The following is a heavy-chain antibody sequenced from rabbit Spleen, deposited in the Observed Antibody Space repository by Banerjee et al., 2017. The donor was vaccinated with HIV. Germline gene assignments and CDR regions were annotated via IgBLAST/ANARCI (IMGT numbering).Heavy chain of an antibody. CDR3: ARETSSGWGIISFYFSL. Sequence: QEQLEESGGGLVKPGGTLTLTCTASGFSFSSGFWICWVRQAPGKGLEWIACIYAAGSVDTDYANWATGRFTISKTSSTTVTLQMTSLTAADTATYFCARETSSGWGIISFYFSLWGPGTLVTVS. CDR1: GFSFSSGFW. D-gene: IGHD4-1*01. V-gene: IGHV1S45*01. CDR2: IYAAGSVDT. J-gene: IGHJ4*01.